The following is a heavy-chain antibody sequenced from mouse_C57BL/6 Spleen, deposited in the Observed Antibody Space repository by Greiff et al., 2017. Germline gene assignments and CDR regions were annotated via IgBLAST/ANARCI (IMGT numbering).Heavy chain of an antibody. CDR1: GYAFTNYL. CDR3: ASCYYGSSLDY. CDR2: INPGRGGT. J-gene: IGHJ2*01. D-gene: IGHD1-1*01. Sequence: LQESGAELVRPGTSVKVSCKASGYAFTNYLIEWVKQRPGQGLEWIGVINPGRGGTTYNEKFKGKATLTADKSSSTAYMQLSSLTSEDSAIYYCASCYYGSSLDYGGQGTTLTVSA. V-gene: IGHV1-54*01.